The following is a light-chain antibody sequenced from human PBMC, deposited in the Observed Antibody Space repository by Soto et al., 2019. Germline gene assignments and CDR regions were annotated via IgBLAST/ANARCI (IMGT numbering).Light chain of an antibody. CDR2: DAS. V-gene: IGKV1-5*01. CDR1: QSISTW. Sequence: DIQMTQAPSTLSAAVGDGVTITCRASQSISTWLAWYQQKPGKAPKLLIYDASTLESGVPSRFSGSGSGTEFTLTISSLQPDDFATYYCQQYSIYWNTFGQETKLEIK. CDR3: QQYSIYWNT. J-gene: IGKJ2*01.